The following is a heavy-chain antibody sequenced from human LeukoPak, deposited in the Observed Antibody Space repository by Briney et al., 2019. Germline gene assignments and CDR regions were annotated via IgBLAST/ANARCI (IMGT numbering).Heavy chain of an antibody. CDR2: VKQDGSEK. D-gene: IGHD6-13*01. J-gene: IGHJ5*02. CDR1: GFTFSSYW. CDR3: AKGIAAAVTYWFDP. Sequence: GGSLRLSCAASGFTFSSYWMSWVRQAPGKGLEWVANVKQDGSEKYYVDSVKGRFTISRDNAKNSLYLQMNSLRAEDTALYYCAKGIAAAVTYWFDPWGQGTLVTVSS. V-gene: IGHV3-7*03.